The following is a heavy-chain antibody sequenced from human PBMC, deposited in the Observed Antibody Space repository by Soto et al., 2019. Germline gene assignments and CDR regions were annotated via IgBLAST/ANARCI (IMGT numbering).Heavy chain of an antibody. D-gene: IGHD6-6*01. CDR2: ISSNGGST. Sequence: GGSLRLSCSAAVFTFSSYAMHWVRQAPGKGLEYVSAISSNGGSTYHADSVKGRFTISRDNSKNTLYLQMSSLRAEDTAVYYCVKDGDIYIAGRRTPIYFDYWGQGTLVTVSS. V-gene: IGHV3-64D*06. J-gene: IGHJ4*02. CDR1: VFTFSSYA. CDR3: VKDGDIYIAGRRTPIYFDY.